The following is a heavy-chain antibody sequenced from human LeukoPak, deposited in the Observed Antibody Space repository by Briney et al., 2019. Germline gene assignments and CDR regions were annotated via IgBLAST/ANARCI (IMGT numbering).Heavy chain of an antibody. D-gene: IGHD6-6*01. J-gene: IGHJ4*02. CDR1: GFTFSHYA. V-gene: IGHV3-23*01. CDR3: AKGSAAARPYYFDF. CDR2: ITDSGGDT. Sequence: GGSLRLSCAASGFTFSHYAMSWVRQAPGKGLEWISAITDSGGDTYDADSVKGRFTISRDNSKNTLDLQMNSLRAEDTAAYYCAKGSAAARPYYFDFWGQGTLVTVSS.